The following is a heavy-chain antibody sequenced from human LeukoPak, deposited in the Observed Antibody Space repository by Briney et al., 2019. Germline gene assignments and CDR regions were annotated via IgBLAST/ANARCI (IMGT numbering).Heavy chain of an antibody. J-gene: IGHJ4*02. CDR1: GGSFSGYY. D-gene: IGHD6-19*01. CDR3: ARVFIESSGWFSYFDY. V-gene: IGHV4-34*01. CDR2: INHSGST. Sequence: SETLSLTCAVYGGSFSGYYWSWIRQPPGEGLEWIGEINHSGSTNYNPSLKSRVTISVDTSKNQFSLKLSSVTAADTAVYYCARVFIESSGWFSYFDYWGQGTLVTVSS.